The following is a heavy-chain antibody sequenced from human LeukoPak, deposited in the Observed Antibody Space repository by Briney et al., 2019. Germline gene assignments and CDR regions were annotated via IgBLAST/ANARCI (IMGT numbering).Heavy chain of an antibody. CDR1: GFTFSSYS. CDR3: ARDLGLYDYGGNIDY. Sequence: PGGSLRLSCAASGFTFSSYSMHWIRQAPGKGLEGVSYISGSSRTMYYADSVKGRFTISRDNAKNSLYLQMNSLRAEDTAVYYCARDLGLYDYGGNIDYWGQGTLVTVSS. D-gene: IGHD4-23*01. CDR2: ISGSSRTM. V-gene: IGHV3-48*04. J-gene: IGHJ4*02.